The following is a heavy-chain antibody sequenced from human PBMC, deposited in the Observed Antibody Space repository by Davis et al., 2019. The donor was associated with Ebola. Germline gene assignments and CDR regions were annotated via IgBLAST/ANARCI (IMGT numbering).Heavy chain of an antibody. D-gene: IGHD7-27*01. J-gene: IGHJ2*01. Sequence: MPSETLSLTCAFYGWSLSDYEWSWIRRPPGKGLERIGEVKPSGFTNYNPSLKSRLAISRDTSKNLVSLRLTSGTAADTAAYYCAGRRDTGGYWYFDLWGRGTLVTVSS. CDR2: VKPSGFT. CDR3: AGRRDTGGYWYFDL. V-gene: IGHV4-34*01. CDR1: GWSLSDYE.